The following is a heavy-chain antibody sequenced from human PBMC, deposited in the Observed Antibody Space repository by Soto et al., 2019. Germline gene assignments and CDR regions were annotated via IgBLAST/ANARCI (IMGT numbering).Heavy chain of an antibody. J-gene: IGHJ4*02. V-gene: IGHV4-31*03. CDR2: IYYTGST. CDR3: ARIEMASIK. CDR1: GASIRSGGYY. Sequence: TLSLTCSVSGASIRSGGYYWSWLRQSPGKGLEWIGHIYYTGSTFYSPSLKSRLTISLDTSKNQFSLDLRSVTAADTAMYYCARIEMASIKWGRGTLVTVSS.